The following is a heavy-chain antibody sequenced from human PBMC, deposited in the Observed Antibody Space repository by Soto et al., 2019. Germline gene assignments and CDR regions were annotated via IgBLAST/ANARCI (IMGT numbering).Heavy chain of an antibody. D-gene: IGHD3-16*02. CDR1: GGSFSGYY. Sequence: QVQLQQWGAGLLKPSETLSLTCAVYGGSFSGYYWSWIRQPPGKGLECIGEINHSGSTNYNPSLKSRVTISVDKSTNQFSLKLSSVTAADTAVYYCARAYDYVWGSYRSHFDYWGQGTLVTVSS. J-gene: IGHJ4*02. CDR2: INHSGST. CDR3: ARAYDYVWGSYRSHFDY. V-gene: IGHV4-34*01.